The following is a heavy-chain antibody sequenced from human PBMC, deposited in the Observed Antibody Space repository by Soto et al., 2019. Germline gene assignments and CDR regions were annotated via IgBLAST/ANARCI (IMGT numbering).Heavy chain of an antibody. V-gene: IGHV3-11*01. CDR2: ISSSGSTI. Sequence: QVQLVESGGGLVKPGGSLRLSCAASGFTFSDYYMSWIRQAQGKGLEWVSYISSSGSTIYYADSVKGRFTISRDNAKNSLYLQMNRLRSEDTAVYYCARDPHPGFREYYYYYDYMDVWGKGTTVTVSS. J-gene: IGHJ6*03. CDR3: ARDPHPGFREYYYYYDYMDV. D-gene: IGHD3-10*01. CDR1: GFTFSDYY.